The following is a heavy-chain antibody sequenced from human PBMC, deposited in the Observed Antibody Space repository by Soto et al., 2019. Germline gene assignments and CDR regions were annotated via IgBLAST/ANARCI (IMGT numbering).Heavy chain of an antibody. CDR2: IYPGDSDT. CDR1: GYTFTSYG. J-gene: IGHJ6*02. V-gene: IGHV5-51*03. D-gene: IGHD2-8*01. Sequence: GASVKVSCKASGYTFTSYGISWVRQAPGQGLEWMGIIYPGDSDTRYSPSFQGQVTISADKSISTAYLQWSSLKASDTAMYYCATYDPYCTNGVCYTAGMAVWGQGTTVPVSS. CDR3: ATYDPYCTNGVCYTAGMAV.